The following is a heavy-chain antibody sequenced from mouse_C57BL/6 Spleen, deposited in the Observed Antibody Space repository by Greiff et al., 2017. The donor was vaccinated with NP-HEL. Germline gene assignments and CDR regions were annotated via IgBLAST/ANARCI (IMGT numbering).Heavy chain of an antibody. CDR1: GYTFTSYW. Sequence: QVQLQQPGAELVKPGASVKLSCKASGYTFTSYWMQWVKQRPGQGLEWIGEIDPSDSYTNYNQKFKGKATLTVDTSSSTAYMQLSSLTSEDSAVYYCARYYTFMDYWGQGTSVTVSS. J-gene: IGHJ4*01. CDR2: IDPSDSYT. CDR3: ARYYTFMDY. D-gene: IGHD2-12*01. V-gene: IGHV1-50*01.